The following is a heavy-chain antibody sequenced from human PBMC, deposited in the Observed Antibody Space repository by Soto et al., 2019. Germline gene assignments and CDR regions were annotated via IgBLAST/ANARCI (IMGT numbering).Heavy chain of an antibody. V-gene: IGHV5-51*01. CDR1: GYSFTSYW. Sequence: GESLKISCKGSGYSFTSYWIGWVRQMPGKGLEWMGIIYPGDSDTRYSPSFQGQVTISADKSISTAYLPWSSLKASDTAMYYCASTYYDSSGYYGGYYYYGMDVWGQGTTVTVSS. J-gene: IGHJ6*02. CDR2: IYPGDSDT. CDR3: ASTYYDSSGYYGGYYYYGMDV. D-gene: IGHD3-22*01.